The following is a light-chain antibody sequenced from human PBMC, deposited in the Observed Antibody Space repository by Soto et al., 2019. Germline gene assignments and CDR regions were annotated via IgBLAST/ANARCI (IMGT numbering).Light chain of an antibody. CDR2: QVS. CDR1: QSLAYVDGNTY. CDR3: MQGTHWPPYT. J-gene: IGKJ2*01. V-gene: IGKV2-30*01. Sequence: DVVMTQSPLSLPVTLGQPASISCRSSQSLAYVDGNTYLNWFQQRPGQSPRRLIYQVSNRESGVTDRFSGSGSGTDFTLKISRVEADDVGVYYCMQGTHWPPYTFGQGTKLEIK.